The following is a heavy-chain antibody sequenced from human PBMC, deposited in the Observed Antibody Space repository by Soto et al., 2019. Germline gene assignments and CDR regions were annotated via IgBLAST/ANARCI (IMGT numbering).Heavy chain of an antibody. D-gene: IGHD2-8*02. J-gene: IGHJ4*02. Sequence: PSETLSLTCTVSGGSISSGDYYWSWIRQPPGKGLEWIGSIYYSGSAYYNPSLKSRVIISVDTSKNQFSLKLSSVTAADTAVYYCARDKITGLFDYWGQGTLVTVSS. CDR2: IYYSGSA. CDR1: GGSISSGDYY. CDR3: ARDKITGLFDY. V-gene: IGHV4-30-4*01.